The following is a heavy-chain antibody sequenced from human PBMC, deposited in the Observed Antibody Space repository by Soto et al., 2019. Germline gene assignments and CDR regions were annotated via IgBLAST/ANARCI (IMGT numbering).Heavy chain of an antibody. CDR2: ISDYNGNT. J-gene: IGHJ4*02. Sequence: QVQRVQSGAEVKKPGASVKVSCKASVYTFTSYGSSWVRQAPGQGLEWMGWISDYNGNTNYAQKLQGRVTMTTDTPTSTAYMELRSLRSDDTAVYYFARDLGGWRPFDYLGQGTLVTVSS. CDR3: ARDLGGWRPFDY. D-gene: IGHD6-19*01. CDR1: VYTFTSYG. V-gene: IGHV1-18*01.